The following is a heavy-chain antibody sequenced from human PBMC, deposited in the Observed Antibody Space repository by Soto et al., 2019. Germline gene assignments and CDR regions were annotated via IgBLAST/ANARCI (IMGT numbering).Heavy chain of an antibody. CDR3: AREVLLGGTLLAFEI. CDR1: GYTFTNYG. V-gene: IGHV1-18*01. J-gene: IGHJ3*02. CDR2: ISAHNGNT. Sequence: QVPLVQSGAEVKKPGASVKVSCQASGYTFTNYGVGWVRQAPGQGLEWMGWISAHNGNTEYLQSLQGRLTLTTEASPSTPSMELKSLRSDDTVVYFCAREVLLGGTLLAFEIWGQGTVVTVSS. D-gene: IGHD3-16*01.